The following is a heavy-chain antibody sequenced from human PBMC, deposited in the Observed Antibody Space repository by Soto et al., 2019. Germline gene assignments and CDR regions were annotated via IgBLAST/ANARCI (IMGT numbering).Heavy chain of an antibody. CDR1: GFSLGSTELR. CDR3: AGRIRGDYSFDF. D-gene: IGHD4-4*01. Sequence: ESGPTLVNPTQTLALTCAFSGFSLGSTELRVSWIRQPPGKALEWLARIDWDDEKFYSTSLKTRLTISKDTSKNQVVLTMTNMDPVDTATYYCAGRIRGDYSFDFWGLGTLVTVSS. J-gene: IGHJ4*02. CDR2: IDWDDEK. V-gene: IGHV2-70*04.